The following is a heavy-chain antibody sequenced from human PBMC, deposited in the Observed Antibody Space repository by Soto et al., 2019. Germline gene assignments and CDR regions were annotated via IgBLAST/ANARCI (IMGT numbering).Heavy chain of an antibody. Sequence: QAQLVQSGAEVKKSGSSVKVSCKASRDTFSSYAITWVRQAPGQGLEWMGGIIPTFGSPKYAQKFQGRLTISADDSTYTAYMELASLTSDDTAVYFCARAVVPKYNSFDPWGQGTLVTVSS. CDR3: ARAVVPKYNSFDP. V-gene: IGHV1-69*01. CDR2: IIPTFGSP. J-gene: IGHJ5*02. CDR1: RDTFSSYA. D-gene: IGHD2-21*01.